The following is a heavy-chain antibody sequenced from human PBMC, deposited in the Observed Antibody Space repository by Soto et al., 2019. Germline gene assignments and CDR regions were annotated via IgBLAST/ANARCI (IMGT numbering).Heavy chain of an antibody. D-gene: IGHD1-1*01. CDR2: IYYSGST. V-gene: IGHV4-59*01. Sequence: SETLSLTCTVSGGSISSYYWSWIRQPPGKGLEWIGYIYYSGSTNYNPSLKSRVTISVDTSKNQFSLKLSSVTAADTAVYYCATFNVQLERRFDYWGQGTLVTVS. J-gene: IGHJ4*02. CDR1: GGSISSYY. CDR3: ATFNVQLERRFDY.